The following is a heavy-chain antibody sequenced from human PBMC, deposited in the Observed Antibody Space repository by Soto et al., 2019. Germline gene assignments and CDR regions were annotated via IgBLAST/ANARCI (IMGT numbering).Heavy chain of an antibody. CDR3: AGVEEYDDSSGPLDY. CDR2: IIPILGIA. CDR1: GGTFSSYT. J-gene: IGHJ4*02. V-gene: IGHV1-69*02. Sequence: QVQLVQSGAEVKKPGSSVKVSCKASGGTFSSYTISWVRQAPGQGLEWMGRIIPILGIANYAQKLQGRVTITADKATSTADMELSSLRSEDTAVYYCAGVEEYDDSSGPLDYWGQGTLVTVSS. D-gene: IGHD3-22*01.